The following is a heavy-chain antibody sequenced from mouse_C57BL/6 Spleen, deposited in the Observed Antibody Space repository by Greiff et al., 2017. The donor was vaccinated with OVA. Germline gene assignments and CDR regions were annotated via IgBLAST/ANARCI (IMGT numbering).Heavy chain of an antibody. CDR3: ASSGGTYAMDY. D-gene: IGHD2-14*01. CDR2: IDTYDSYN. Sequence: QVQLQQSGAELVKPGASVTLSCKASGYTFTSYWMQWVNQRPGQGLEWLGEIDTYDSYNNYNQKLNGKATLTVDTSSSTANLQLSILSSEDSAVYCVASSGGTYAMDYWGQGTSVTVAS. V-gene: IGHV1-50*01. J-gene: IGHJ4*01. CDR1: GYTFTSYW.